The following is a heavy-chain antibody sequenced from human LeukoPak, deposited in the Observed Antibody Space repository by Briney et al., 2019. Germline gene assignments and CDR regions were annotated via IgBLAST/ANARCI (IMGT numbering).Heavy chain of an antibody. V-gene: IGHV3-74*03. CDR3: ARVPHGEGYFDS. CDR1: GFTFSSYW. CDR2: INSAGST. Sequence: GGSLRLSCAASGFTFSSYWMHWVRQAPGKGLVWVSRINSAGSTTYADSVKGRFTISRDNAKNTLYLQMDSLRGEDTAVYYGARVPHGEGYFDSWGQGTLVTVSS. J-gene: IGHJ4*02.